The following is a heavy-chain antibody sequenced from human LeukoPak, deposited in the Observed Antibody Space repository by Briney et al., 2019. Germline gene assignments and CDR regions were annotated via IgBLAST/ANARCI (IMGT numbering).Heavy chain of an antibody. CDR1: GGSFSGYY. J-gene: IGHJ6*02. V-gene: IGHV4-34*01. CDR2: INHSGST. D-gene: IGHD3-3*01. CDR3: ARMEQVDFWSGYSYYYYGMDV. Sequence: SETLSLTCAVYGGSFSGYYWSWIRQPPGKGLEWIGEINHSGSTNYNPSLKSRVTISVDTSKNQFSLKLSSVTAADTAVYYCARMEQVDFWSGYSYYYYGMDVWGQGTTVTVSS.